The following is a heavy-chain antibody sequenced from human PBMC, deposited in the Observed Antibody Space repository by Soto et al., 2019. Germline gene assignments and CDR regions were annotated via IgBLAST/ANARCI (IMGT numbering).Heavy chain of an antibody. CDR3: ARDMGVFWSGYPEGAFDY. Sequence: EAQLVESGGGLVQPGGSLRLSCAASGFTFTNYWMSWVRQAPGKGLEWVANIKQDGSEKYYADSAKGRFIISRDNAKTSLYLQMNSLRAEDTAVYYCARDMGVFWSGYPEGAFDYWGQGTPVTVSS. CDR2: IKQDGSEK. CDR1: GFTFTNYW. V-gene: IGHV3-7*01. D-gene: IGHD3-3*01. J-gene: IGHJ4*02.